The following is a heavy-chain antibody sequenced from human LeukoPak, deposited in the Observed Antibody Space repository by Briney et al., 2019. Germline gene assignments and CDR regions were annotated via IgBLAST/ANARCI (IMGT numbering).Heavy chain of an antibody. J-gene: IGHJ4*02. CDR1: GFTVSSNY. Sequence: GGSLRLSCAASGFTVSSNYMSWVRQAPGKGLEWVSVIYSGGSTYYADSVKGRFTISRDNSKNTLYLQMNSLRAEDTAVYYCARDHGDSSGYYSLYYFDYWGQGTLVTASS. V-gene: IGHV3-66*02. CDR2: IYSGGST. CDR3: ARDHGDSSGYYSLYYFDY. D-gene: IGHD3-22*01.